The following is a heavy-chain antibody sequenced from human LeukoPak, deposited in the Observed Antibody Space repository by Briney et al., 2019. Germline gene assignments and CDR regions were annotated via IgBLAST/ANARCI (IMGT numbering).Heavy chain of an antibody. J-gene: IGHJ4*02. CDR3: TKDIGPATMETLFDY. CDR1: GFTFDDYA. V-gene: IGHV3-43*02. D-gene: IGHD5-12*01. CDR2: ISGDGGST. Sequence: GGSLRLSCAASGFTFDDYAMHWVRQAPGKGLEWVSLISGDGGSTYYADSVKGRFTISRDNSKNSLYLQMNSLRTEDTALYYCTKDIGPATMETLFDYWGQGTLVTVSS.